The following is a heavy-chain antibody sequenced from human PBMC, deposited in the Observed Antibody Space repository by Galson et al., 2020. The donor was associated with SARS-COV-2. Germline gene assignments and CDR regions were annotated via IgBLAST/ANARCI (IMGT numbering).Heavy chain of an antibody. J-gene: IGHJ3*02. CDR2: ISWNSGMI. D-gene: IGHD3-22*01. CDR1: GFTSDDYA. CDR3: FVDSSGDWSDAFDM. Sequence: SLKISCATSGFTSDDYAMNWVRQAPGKGLEWVSGISWNSGMITYADSVKGRFIISRDNAKNSLYLQMNNLRTEDTALYYCFVDSSGDWSDAFDMWGQGTMVTVSS. V-gene: IGHV3-9*02.